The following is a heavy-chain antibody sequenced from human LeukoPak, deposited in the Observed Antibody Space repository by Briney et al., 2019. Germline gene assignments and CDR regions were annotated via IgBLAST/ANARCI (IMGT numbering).Heavy chain of an antibody. Sequence: GSSVKVSCKASEATFSSYAINWVRQAPGQGLEWMGRIIPMLGTVNYAQKFQGRVTIIADKFTSTAYMEVSSLRSDDTAVYYCARDQGATHFDYWGQGTLVTVSS. CDR1: EATFSSYA. V-gene: IGHV1-69*04. CDR3: ARDQGATHFDY. J-gene: IGHJ4*02. CDR2: IIPMLGTV. D-gene: IGHD5-12*01.